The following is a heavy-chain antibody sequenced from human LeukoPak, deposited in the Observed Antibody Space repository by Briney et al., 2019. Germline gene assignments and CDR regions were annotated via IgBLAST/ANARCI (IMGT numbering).Heavy chain of an antibody. D-gene: IGHD3-3*01. CDR3: ARHALRFLELYNWFDP. CDR1: GGSISSSSYY. J-gene: IGHJ5*02. Sequence: PPETLSLTCTVSGGSISSSSYYWGWIRQPPGKGLEWIGSIYYSGSTYYNPSLKSRVTISVDTSKNQFSLKLSSVTAADTAVYYCARHALRFLELYNWFDPWGQGTLVTVSS. V-gene: IGHV4-39*01. CDR2: IYYSGST.